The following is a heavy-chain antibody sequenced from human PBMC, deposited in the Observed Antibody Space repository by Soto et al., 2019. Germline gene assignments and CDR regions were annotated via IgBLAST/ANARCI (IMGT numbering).Heavy chain of an antibody. V-gene: IGHV4-39*01. D-gene: IGHD1-26*01. CDR1: GGSISSSSYY. Sequence: SETLSLTCTVSGGSISSSSYYWGGIRQPPWKGLERIGSIYYSGSTYHNPSLKSRVTISVDTSKNQFSLKLSSVTAADTAVYYCARHGGRIVGATGFDPWGQGTLVTVSS. J-gene: IGHJ5*02. CDR3: ARHGGRIVGATGFDP. CDR2: IYYSGST.